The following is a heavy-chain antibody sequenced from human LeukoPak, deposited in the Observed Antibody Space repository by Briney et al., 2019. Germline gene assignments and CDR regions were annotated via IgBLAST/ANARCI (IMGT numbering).Heavy chain of an antibody. CDR2: IYSGGNT. CDR1: GFTVSSNY. J-gene: IGHJ4*02. D-gene: IGHD1-26*01. CDR3: ARVWSRIVGATTSSHY. Sequence: GGSLRLSCAASGFTVSSNYMRWVRQAPGKGLEWVSLIYSGGNTYYADSVKGRFTISRDNSKNTLYLQMNSLRAEDTAVYYCARVWSRIVGATTSSHYWGQGTLVTVSS. V-gene: IGHV3-53*01.